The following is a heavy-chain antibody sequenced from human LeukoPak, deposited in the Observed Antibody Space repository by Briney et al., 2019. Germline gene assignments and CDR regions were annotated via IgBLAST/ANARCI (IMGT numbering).Heavy chain of an antibody. D-gene: IGHD1-26*01. CDR2: ISSSGGST. J-gene: IGHJ4*02. CDR3: AKAGVGATVFDY. CDR1: GFTFSSYA. V-gene: IGHV3-23*01. Sequence: PGGSLRLSCAASGFTFSSYAMSWXRQAPGKGLEWVSAISSSGGSTNYADSVKGRFTISRDNLKNTLYLQMNSLRAEDTAVYYCAKAGVGATVFDYWGQGTLVTVSS.